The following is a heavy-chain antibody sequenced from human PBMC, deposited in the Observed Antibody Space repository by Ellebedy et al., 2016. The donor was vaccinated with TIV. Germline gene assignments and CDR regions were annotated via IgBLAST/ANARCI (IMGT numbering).Heavy chain of an antibody. CDR1: GYSFTSYW. V-gene: IGHV5-51*01. CDR2: IYPGDSDT. D-gene: IGHD2-2*01. Sequence: PGGSLRLSCKGSGYSFTSYWIGWVRQMPGKGLAWMGIIYPGDSDTRYSPSFQGQVTISADKSISTAYLQWSSLKASDTAMYYCAIAGYCSSTSCYDDYYYYGMDVWGQGTTVTVSS. J-gene: IGHJ6*02. CDR3: AIAGYCSSTSCYDDYYYYGMDV.